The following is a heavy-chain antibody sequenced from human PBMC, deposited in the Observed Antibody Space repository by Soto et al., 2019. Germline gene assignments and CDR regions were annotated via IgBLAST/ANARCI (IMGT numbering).Heavy chain of an antibody. V-gene: IGHV3-30*18. Sequence: QVQLMESGGSVVQPGTSLRLSCTASGFTFSSCGMHWVRQAPGKGLEWVAAMSCDGSDTFYADSVKGRFTISGDNSKNTLYLQINSLRAEDTSVYYCAKEPSGYDYGMDVWGQGTSVTVSS. CDR3: AKEPSGYDYGMDV. CDR2: MSCDGSDT. CDR1: GFTFSSCG. J-gene: IGHJ6*02. D-gene: IGHD6-19*01.